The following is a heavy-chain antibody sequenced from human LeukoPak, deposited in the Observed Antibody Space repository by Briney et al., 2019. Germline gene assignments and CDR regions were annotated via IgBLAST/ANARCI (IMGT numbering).Heavy chain of an antibody. CDR3: ARVGHYYYMDV. CDR1: GGSISSFY. V-gene: IGHV4-4*07. CDR2: IFPSGST. Sequence: SETLSLTCTVSGGSISSFYWAWIRQPAGNGLEWIGRIFPSGSTDYNPSLKGRLTMSADTSKNRFSLKLSSVTAADTAVYYCARVGHYYYMDVWGKGTTVTVSS. J-gene: IGHJ6*03.